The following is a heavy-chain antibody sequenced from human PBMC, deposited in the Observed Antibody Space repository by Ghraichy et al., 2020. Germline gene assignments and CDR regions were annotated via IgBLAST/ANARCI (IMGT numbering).Heavy chain of an antibody. Sequence: ASVKVSCKASGYTFTSYGISWVRQAPVQGLEWMGWISAYNGNTNYAQKLQGRVTMTTDTSTSTAYMELRSLRSDDTAVYYCARLLTVTTDFDYWGQGTLVTVSS. CDR3: ARLLTVTTDFDY. CDR1: GYTFTSYG. D-gene: IGHD4-17*01. CDR2: ISAYNGNT. J-gene: IGHJ4*02. V-gene: IGHV1-18*01.